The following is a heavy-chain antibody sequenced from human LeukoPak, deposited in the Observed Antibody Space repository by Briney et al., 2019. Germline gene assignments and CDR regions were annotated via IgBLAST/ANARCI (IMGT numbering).Heavy chain of an antibody. CDR3: ARSGGTYSFDM. V-gene: IGHV3-74*01. CDR2: INTDGSNT. CDR1: GFTFSGYW. Sequence: GGSLRLSCAASGFTFSGYWMHWVRQAPGKGLVWVSRINTDGSNTTYADSVKGRFSISRDNAKNTLYLQMNSLGAEDTAVYYCARSGGTYSFDMWGQGTMVSVSS. D-gene: IGHD1-26*01. J-gene: IGHJ3*02.